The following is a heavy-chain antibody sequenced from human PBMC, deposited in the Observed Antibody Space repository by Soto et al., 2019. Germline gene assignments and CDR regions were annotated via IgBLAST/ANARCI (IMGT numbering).Heavy chain of an antibody. V-gene: IGHV3-72*01. CDR1: GFTFSAHY. CDR2: IKNKANSYTT. CDR3: ARVSLVGPSGGRYFDY. D-gene: IGHD1-26*01. Sequence: PGGSLRLSCAASGFTFSAHYMGWVRQAPGKGLEWVGRIKNKANSYTTEYAASVEGRFTISREDSQHSLYLQMNSLKTEDTAVYYCARVSLVGPSGGRYFDYWGQGSQVAVSS. J-gene: IGHJ4*02.